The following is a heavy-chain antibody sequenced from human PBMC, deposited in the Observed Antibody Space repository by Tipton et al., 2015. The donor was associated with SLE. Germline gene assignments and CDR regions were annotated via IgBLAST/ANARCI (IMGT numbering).Heavy chain of an antibody. J-gene: IGHJ4*02. V-gene: IGHV3-64*04. Sequence: SLRLSCSVSGFTFSNYVMHWVRQAPGKGLEYVSAISGYGSSTYYADSVKGRFTISRDNAKNTLFLQMNSLRAEDTAVYYCANTGTGYLRSWGQGTLVTVSS. CDR2: ISGYGSST. CDR1: GFTFSNYV. D-gene: IGHD1-1*01. CDR3: ANTGTGYLRS.